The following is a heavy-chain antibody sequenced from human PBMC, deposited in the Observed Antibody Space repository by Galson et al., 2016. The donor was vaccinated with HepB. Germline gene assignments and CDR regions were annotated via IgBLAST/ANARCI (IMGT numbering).Heavy chain of an antibody. CDR3: AKGMRPRYYDSSGYDGLDY. CDR1: GFIFSSYG. CDR2: ISYDESNK. D-gene: IGHD3-22*01. V-gene: IGHV3-30*18. Sequence: SLRLSCAASGFIFSSYGMHWVRQAPGKGLEWVAVISYDESNKYYADSVQGRFTISRDNSNNTLYLQMNSLRAEYTAVFYCAKGMRPRYYDSSGYDGLDYWGQGTLVTVSS. J-gene: IGHJ4*02.